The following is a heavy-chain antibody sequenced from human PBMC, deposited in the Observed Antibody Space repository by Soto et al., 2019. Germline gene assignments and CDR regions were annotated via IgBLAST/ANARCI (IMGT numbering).Heavy chain of an antibody. V-gene: IGHV1-24*01. CDR3: ARESIAAAGNAFDI. D-gene: IGHD6-13*01. Sequence: GASVKVSCKVSGYTLTELSMHWVRQAPGKGLEWMGGFDPEDGETIYAQKFQGRVTMTEDTSTGTAYMELSSLRSEDTAVYYCARESIAAAGNAFDIWGQGTMVTVSS. CDR2: FDPEDGET. CDR1: GYTLTELS. J-gene: IGHJ3*02.